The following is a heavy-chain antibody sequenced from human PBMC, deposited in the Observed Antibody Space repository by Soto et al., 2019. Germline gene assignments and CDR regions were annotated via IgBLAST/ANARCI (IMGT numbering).Heavy chain of an antibody. CDR2: IYSGGST. CDR1: GFTVSSNY. J-gene: IGHJ6*02. Sequence: GGSLRLSCAASGFTVSSNYMSWVRQAPGKGLEWVSVIYSGGSTYYADSVKGRFTISRDNSKNTLYLQMNSLRAEDTAVYYCARDYGSSDYDFWSGYHGGMDVWGQGTTVTVSS. D-gene: IGHD3-3*01. V-gene: IGHV3-53*01. CDR3: ARDYGSSDYDFWSGYHGGMDV.